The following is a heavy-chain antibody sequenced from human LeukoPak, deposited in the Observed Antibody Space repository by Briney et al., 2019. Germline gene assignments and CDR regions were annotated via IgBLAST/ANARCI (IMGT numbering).Heavy chain of an antibody. Sequence: PGRSLRLSCAASGFTFSSYSMNWVRQAPGKGLEWVSSISSSSSYIYYADSVKGRFTISRDNAKNSLYLQMNSLRAEDTAVYYCAREREYSSSWWDAFDIWGQGTMVTVSS. CDR2: ISSSSSYI. CDR3: AREREYSSSWWDAFDI. V-gene: IGHV3-21*01. J-gene: IGHJ3*02. CDR1: GFTFSSYS. D-gene: IGHD6-13*01.